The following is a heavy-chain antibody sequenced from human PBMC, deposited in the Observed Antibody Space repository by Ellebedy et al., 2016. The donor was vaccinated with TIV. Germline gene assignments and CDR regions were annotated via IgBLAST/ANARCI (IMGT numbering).Heavy chain of an antibody. V-gene: IGHV3-23*01. CDR3: AREIEGGSYDY. D-gene: IGHD1-26*01. CDR1: GFTFSSYA. CDR2: ISGSGGST. J-gene: IGHJ4*02. Sequence: GGSLRLSXAASGFTFSSYAMSWVRQAPGKGLEWVSAISGSGGSTYYADSVKGRFTISRDNAKNSLYLQMNSLRAEDTAVYYCAREIEGGSYDYWGQGTLVTVSS.